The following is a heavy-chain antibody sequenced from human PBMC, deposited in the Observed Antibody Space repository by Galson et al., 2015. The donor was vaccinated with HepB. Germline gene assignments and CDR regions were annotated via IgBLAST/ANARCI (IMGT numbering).Heavy chain of an antibody. CDR1: GFTFSTYG. V-gene: IGHV3-33*08. Sequence: SLRLSCAASGFTFSTYGMHWVRQAPGEGLEWVAHIWYDGSNKHYADSVKGRFTISRDNSDNTLYLQMDSLRAEDTAVYYCARSYYYDSSHTPDFWGQGTLVTVSS. CDR2: IWYDGSNK. J-gene: IGHJ4*02. D-gene: IGHD3-22*01. CDR3: ARSYYYDSSHTPDF.